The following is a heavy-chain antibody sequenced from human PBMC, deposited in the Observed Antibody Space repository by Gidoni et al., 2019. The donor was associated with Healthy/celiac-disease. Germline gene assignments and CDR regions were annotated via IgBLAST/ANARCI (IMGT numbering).Heavy chain of an antibody. CDR2: IIPILGIA. CDR1: GDTLRSHA. Sequence: QGQLVQAGAEREKPGSWVKVTGKASGDTLRSHALSWVRQAPGQGLECMGRIIPILGIANSAPTFQGRVTITAANFTSIAYMELSRLRSEDTAVYYCARAPHRVRQLLVWFDPWGQGTLVTVSS. J-gene: IGHJ5*02. V-gene: IGHV1-69*09. D-gene: IGHD6-13*01. CDR3: ARAPHRVRQLLVWFDP.